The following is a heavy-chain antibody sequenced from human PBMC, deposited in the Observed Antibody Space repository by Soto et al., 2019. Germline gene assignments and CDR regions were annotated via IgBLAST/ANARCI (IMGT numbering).Heavy chain of an antibody. Sequence: GESLKLSCQGPGYNFTTFWIGWVRQMPGKGLEWMGIIYPGDSETKYSPDFEGQVTISADRSTNTAYLQWRSLRASDTAMYYCARLGFPGAIYFDSWGLGTLVTVSS. CDR3: ARLGFPGAIYFDS. CDR1: GYNFTTFW. V-gene: IGHV5-51*01. CDR2: IYPGDSET. J-gene: IGHJ4*02.